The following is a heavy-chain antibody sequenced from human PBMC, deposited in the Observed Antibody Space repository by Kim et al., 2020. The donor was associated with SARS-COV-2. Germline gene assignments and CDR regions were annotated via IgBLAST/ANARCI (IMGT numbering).Heavy chain of an antibody. J-gene: IGHJ6*02. CDR3: ARGSSVPGLIATGGTGYYYGMDV. Sequence: GGSLRLSCAASGFIFDDYGMTWVRQAPGKGLEWVSGINWNGGRIGYADSVKGRFTISRDNAKNSLYLQMNSLRAEDTALYYCARGSSVPGLIATGGTGYYYGMDVWGQGTTVTVSS. CDR2: INWNGGRI. V-gene: IGHV3-20*04. D-gene: IGHD6-13*01. CDR1: GFIFDDYG.